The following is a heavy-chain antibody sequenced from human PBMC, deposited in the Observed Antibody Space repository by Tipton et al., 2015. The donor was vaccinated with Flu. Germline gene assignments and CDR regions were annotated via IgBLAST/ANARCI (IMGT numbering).Heavy chain of an antibody. J-gene: IGHJ5*02. CDR1: YGSMTGHY. CDR3: ARRDYSNYVSDPKNWFDP. CDR2: IFHTGST. V-gene: IGHV4-59*08. Sequence: TLSLTCTASYGSMTGHYWSWIRQPPGKGLEWIGNIFHTGSTYHNPSLKSRVTISINTSKNQFSLKVFSVTAADTAVYYCARRDYSNYVSDPKNWFDPWGQGILVTVSS. D-gene: IGHD4-11*01.